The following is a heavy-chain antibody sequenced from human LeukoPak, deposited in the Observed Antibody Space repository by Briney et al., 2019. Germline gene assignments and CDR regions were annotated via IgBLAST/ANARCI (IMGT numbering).Heavy chain of an antibody. CDR3: ARSDVAVKLSDYNFWSGYHNDAFDI. J-gene: IGHJ3*02. Sequence: SQTLSLTCAISGDSVSSNSAAWNWIRQSPSRGLEWLGRTYYRSKWYNDYAVSVKSRITINPDTSKNQFSLQLNSVTPEDTAVYYCARSDVAVKLSDYNFWSGYHNDAFDIWGQGTMVTVSS. CDR2: TYYRSKWYN. CDR1: GDSVSSNSAA. V-gene: IGHV6-1*01. D-gene: IGHD3-3*01.